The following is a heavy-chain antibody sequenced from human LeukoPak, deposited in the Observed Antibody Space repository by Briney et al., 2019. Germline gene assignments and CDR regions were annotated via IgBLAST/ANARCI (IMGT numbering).Heavy chain of an antibody. CDR2: ISAYNGNT. CDR1: GYTFNSYG. Sequence: ASVKVSCKASGYTFNSYGISWVRQAPGQGLEWMGWISAYNGNTNFAQKFQGRVTLTTDTFTSTAYMELRSLRSDDTAVYYCARDRYCSTTSCGKLGWFDPSGQGSLVTVSS. CDR3: ARDRYCSTTSCGKLGWFDP. D-gene: IGHD2-2*01. J-gene: IGHJ5*02. V-gene: IGHV1-18*01.